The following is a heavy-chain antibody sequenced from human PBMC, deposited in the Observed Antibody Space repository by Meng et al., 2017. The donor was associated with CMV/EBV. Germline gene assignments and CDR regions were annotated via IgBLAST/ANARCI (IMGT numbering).Heavy chain of an antibody. CDR3: AAASSWGYYYYNAFDV. CDR1: GFTFISSS. Sequence: SVKVSCKASGFTFISSSVQWVRQARGQPLEWIGWIVVETGNTNYAQKFQERVTISRDMSTNTAYMDVSSLTSDDSAVYYCAAASSWGYYYYNAFDVWGQGTTVTVSS. V-gene: IGHV1-58*01. J-gene: IGHJ6*02. CDR2: IVVETGNT. D-gene: IGHD3-16*01.